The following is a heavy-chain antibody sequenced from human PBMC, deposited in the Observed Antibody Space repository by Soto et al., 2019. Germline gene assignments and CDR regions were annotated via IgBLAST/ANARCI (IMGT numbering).Heavy chain of an antibody. J-gene: IGHJ6*02. V-gene: IGHV3-23*01. CDR2: ISGSGGST. CDR3: AKYPSGISSSSNYGMDV. CDR1: GFTFSTYA. Sequence: GGSLRLSCAASGFTFSTYAMSWVRQAPGKGLEWVSSISGSGGSTYYADSVKGRFTISRDNSKNTLYLQMNSLRAEDTAVYYRAKYPSGISSSSNYGMDVWGQGTTVTVSS. D-gene: IGHD6-6*01.